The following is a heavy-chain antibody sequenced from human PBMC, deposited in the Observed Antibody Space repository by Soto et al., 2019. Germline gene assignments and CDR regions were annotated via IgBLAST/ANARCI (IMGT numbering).Heavy chain of an antibody. CDR1: GFTFNTYG. D-gene: IGHD2-2*02. V-gene: IGHV3-30*18. Sequence: GGSLRLSCAASGFTFNTYGMHWVRQAPGKGLEWVAVISYDGSDKFYADSVKGRFTIPRDNSKNTLYLQMSSLRPEDTAIYYCAKSPNFYCSSPNCYKYYFDYWGQGTLVTVSS. CDR2: ISYDGSDK. J-gene: IGHJ4*02. CDR3: AKSPNFYCSSPNCYKYYFDY.